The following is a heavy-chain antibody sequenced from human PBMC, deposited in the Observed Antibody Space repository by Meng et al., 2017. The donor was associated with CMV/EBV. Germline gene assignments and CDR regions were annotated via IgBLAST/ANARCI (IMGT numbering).Heavy chain of an antibody. D-gene: IGHD2-2*01. V-gene: IGHV4-34*01. CDR2: INHSGST. Sequence: ESLKISCTASGFTFGDYAMSWIRQPPEKGLEWIGEINHSGSTNYNPSLKSRVTISVDTSKNQFSLKLSSVTAADTAVYYCARVGGGCSSTSCSPIDYWGQGTLVTVSS. J-gene: IGHJ4*02. CDR3: ARVGGGCSSTSCSPIDY. CDR1: GFTFGDYA.